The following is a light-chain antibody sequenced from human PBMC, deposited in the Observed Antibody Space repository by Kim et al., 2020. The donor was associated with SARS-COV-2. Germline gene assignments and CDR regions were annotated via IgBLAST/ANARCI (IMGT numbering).Light chain of an antibody. J-gene: IGLJ2*01. CDR2: DVS. CDR1: SGDVGGYNY. CDR3: SSYTSSSTYVV. V-gene: IGLV2-14*01. Sequence: QSALTQPASVSGSPGQSITISCTGTSGDVGGYNYVSWYQQHPGKAPKLMIYDVSKRPSGVSNRFSGSKSGNTASLTISGLQAEDEADYYCSSYTSSSTYVVFGGGTKL.